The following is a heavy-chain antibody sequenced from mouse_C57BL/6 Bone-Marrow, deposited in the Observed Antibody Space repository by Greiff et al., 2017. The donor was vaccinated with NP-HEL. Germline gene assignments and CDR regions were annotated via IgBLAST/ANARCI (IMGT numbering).Heavy chain of an antibody. D-gene: IGHD1-1*01. V-gene: IGHV1-76*01. CDR3: AREGKITTDPYWYFDV. CDR1: GYTFTDYY. J-gene: IGHJ1*03. Sequence: VQLHQSGAELVRPGASVKLSCKASGYTFTDYYINWVKQRPGQGLEWIARIYPGSGNTYYNEKFKGKATLTAEKSSSTAYMQLSSLTSEDSAVYFGAREGKITTDPYWYFDVWGTGTTVTVSS. CDR2: IYPGSGNT.